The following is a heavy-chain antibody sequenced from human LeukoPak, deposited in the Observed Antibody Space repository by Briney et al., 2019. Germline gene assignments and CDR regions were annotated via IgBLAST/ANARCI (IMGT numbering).Heavy chain of an antibody. V-gene: IGHV3-23*01. CDR2: ISSSDDGT. Sequence: GGSLRLSCAASGFSLSSYAMSWVRQAPGKGLEWVSAISSSDDGTYHAGSVRGRFTISRDSSKNTLYLQMNNLRTEDAAIYYCAKGPLPRITGTAPFDYWGQGTLVTVSS. CDR1: GFSLSSYA. D-gene: IGHD1-7*01. CDR3: AKGPLPRITGTAPFDY. J-gene: IGHJ4*02.